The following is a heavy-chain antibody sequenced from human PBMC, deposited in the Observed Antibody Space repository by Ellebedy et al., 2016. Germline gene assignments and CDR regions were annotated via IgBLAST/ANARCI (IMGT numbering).Heavy chain of an antibody. D-gene: IGHD2-2*01. CDR3: ARDLFVVVPAAMNDWFDP. CDR2: IYHSGST. Sequence: SETLSLTXTVSGYSIRSGYYWGWIRQPPGKGLEWIGSIYHSGSTYYNPSLKSRVTISVDTSKNQFSLKLSSVTAADTAVYYCARDLFVVVPAAMNDWFDPWGQGTLVTVSS. J-gene: IGHJ5*02. V-gene: IGHV4-38-2*02. CDR1: GYSIRSGYY.